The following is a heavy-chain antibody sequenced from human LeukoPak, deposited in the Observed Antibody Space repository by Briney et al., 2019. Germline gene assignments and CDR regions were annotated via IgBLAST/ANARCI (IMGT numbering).Heavy chain of an antibody. D-gene: IGHD3-3*01. CDR3: ARHGYYDFWSGYK. Sequence: SETLSLTCSVSTDSTNTYYWNWIRQPAGKGLEWIGRIQTSGSTNYNPSLKSRVTISVDTSKNQFSLKLSSVTAADTAVYYCARHGYYDFWSGYKWGQGTLVTVSS. V-gene: IGHV4-4*07. CDR2: IQTSGST. J-gene: IGHJ4*02. CDR1: TDSTNTYY.